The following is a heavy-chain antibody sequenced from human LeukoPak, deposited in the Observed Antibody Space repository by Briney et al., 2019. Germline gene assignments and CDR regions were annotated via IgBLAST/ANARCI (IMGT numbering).Heavy chain of an antibody. CDR1: GFTFNNYA. D-gene: IGHD6-25*01. CDR3: ARERGNSGFDY. CDR2: ISSSGGRT. J-gene: IGHJ4*02. V-gene: IGHV3-23*01. Sequence: GGSLRLSCAASGFTFNNYAMSWVRQAPRKGLEWVSAISSSGGRTYYADSVKGRFTISRDSSENTLFLQMSSLRIEDTAVYYCARERGNSGFDYWGQGTLVTVSS.